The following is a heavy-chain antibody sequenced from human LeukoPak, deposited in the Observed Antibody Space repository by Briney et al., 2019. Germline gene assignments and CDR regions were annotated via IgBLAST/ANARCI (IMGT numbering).Heavy chain of an antibody. J-gene: IGHJ4*02. V-gene: IGHV3-23*01. CDR2: ISGSGGST. Sequence: GGSLRLSCAASGFTFSSYAMSWVRQAPGKGLEWVSAISGSGGSTYYADSVKGRFTISRGNSKNTLYLQMNSLRAEDMAVYYCAKDRDFYYFDYWGQGTLVTVSS. CDR1: GFTFSSYA. CDR3: AKDRDFYYFDY. D-gene: IGHD2/OR15-2a*01.